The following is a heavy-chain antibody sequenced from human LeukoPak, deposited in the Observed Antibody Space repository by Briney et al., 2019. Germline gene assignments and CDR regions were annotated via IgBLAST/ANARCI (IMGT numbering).Heavy chain of an antibody. D-gene: IGHD2-2*02. CDR2: IHYSGST. CDR1: GGSIRNYY. V-gene: IGHV4-59*12. J-gene: IGHJ6*03. CDR3: AREGAGDCSSTSCYTPLNYYYYYMDV. Sequence: PSETPSLTCTVSGGSIRNYYWSWIRQPPGKGLEWIGYIHYSGSTNYNPSLKSRVTISVDTSKNQFSLKLSSVTAADTAVYYCAREGAGDCSSTSCYTPLNYYYYYMDVWGKGTTVTVSS.